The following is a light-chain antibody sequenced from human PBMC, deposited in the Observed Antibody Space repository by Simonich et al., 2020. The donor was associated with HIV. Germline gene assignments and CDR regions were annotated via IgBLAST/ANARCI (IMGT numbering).Light chain of an antibody. CDR3: SSYTSSSTLV. CDR2: DVS. Sequence: QSALTQPASVSGSPGQSITISCPGTSSDLGGSNYVSWYQQHPGKAPKLMIYDVSKRPSGVFNRFSVSKSGNTASLTISGLQAEDEADYYCSSYTSSSTLVFGGGTKVTVV. V-gene: IGLV2-14*03. J-gene: IGLJ2*01. CDR1: SSDLGGSNY.